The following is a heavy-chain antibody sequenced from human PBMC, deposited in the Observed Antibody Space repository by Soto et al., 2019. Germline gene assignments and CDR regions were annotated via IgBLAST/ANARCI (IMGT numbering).Heavy chain of an antibody. Sequence: EVQLVESGGGLVQPGGSLRLSCAASGFTLSSSEMNWVRQAPGKGLEWVSYISSSGSTIYQADSVRGRFTISRDNAKNSLYLEMNRLRAEYTAVYYCARRDGSSTTCYLPFDYWGQGTLVNGSS. CDR2: ISSSGSTI. J-gene: IGHJ4*02. CDR1: GFTLSSSE. D-gene: IGHD2-2*01. V-gene: IGHV3-48*03. CDR3: ARRDGSSTTCYLPFDY.